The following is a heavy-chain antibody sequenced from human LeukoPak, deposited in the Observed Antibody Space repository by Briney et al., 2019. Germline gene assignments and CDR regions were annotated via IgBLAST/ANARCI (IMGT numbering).Heavy chain of an antibody. J-gene: IGHJ4*02. CDR1: GFTFDDYT. CDR2: ISWDGGST. D-gene: IGHD3-22*01. CDR3: AKDGGTYYYDSSGYYLSGYFDY. Sequence: PGGSLRLSCAASGFTFDDYTMHWVRQAPGKGLEWVSLISWDGGSTYYADSVKGRFTISRDNSKNSLYLQMNSLRTEDTALYYCAKDGGTYYYDSSGYYLSGYFDYWGQGTLVTVSS. V-gene: IGHV3-43*01.